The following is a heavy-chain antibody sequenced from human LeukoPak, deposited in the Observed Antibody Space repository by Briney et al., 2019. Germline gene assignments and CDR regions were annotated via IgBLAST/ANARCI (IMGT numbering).Heavy chain of an antibody. Sequence: SETLSLTCTVSGYSISSGYYWGWIRQPPGKGLEWIGSMYHSGSFHYNPSLKSRVTISVDTSKNQFSLKLSSVTAADTAVYFCARTYGSGTYGYDSYYYMDVWGKGTTVTVSS. J-gene: IGHJ6*03. CDR1: GYSISSGYY. D-gene: IGHD3-10*01. CDR2: MYHSGSF. CDR3: ARTYGSGTYGYDSYYYMDV. V-gene: IGHV4-38-2*02.